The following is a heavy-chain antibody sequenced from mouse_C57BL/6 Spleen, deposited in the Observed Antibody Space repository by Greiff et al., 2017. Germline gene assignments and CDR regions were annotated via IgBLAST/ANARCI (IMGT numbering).Heavy chain of an antibody. CDR2: IYPGSGNT. Sequence: QVQLQQSGAELVRPGASVKLSCKASGYTFTDYYINWVKQRPGQGLEWIARIYPGSGNTYYNEKFKGKATLTAEKSSSTAYMQLSSLTSEDSAVYFCARSGIYYGNPEDYWGQGTTLTVSS. CDR3: ARSGIYYGNPEDY. CDR1: GYTFTDYY. V-gene: IGHV1-76*01. D-gene: IGHD2-1*01. J-gene: IGHJ2*01.